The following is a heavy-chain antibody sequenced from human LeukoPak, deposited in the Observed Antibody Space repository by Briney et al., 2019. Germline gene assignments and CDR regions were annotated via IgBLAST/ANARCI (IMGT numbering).Heavy chain of an antibody. D-gene: IGHD2-15*01. Sequence: KPSETLSLTCTVSGGSISSSSYYWGWIRQPPGKGLEWIGSIYYSGSTYYNPSLKSRVTISVDTSKNQFSLKLNSVTAADTAVYYCALRGYCSGNNCYSDYWGQGTLVTVSS. CDR2: IYYSGST. J-gene: IGHJ4*02. CDR3: ALRGYCSGNNCYSDY. V-gene: IGHV4-39*07. CDR1: GGSISSSSYY.